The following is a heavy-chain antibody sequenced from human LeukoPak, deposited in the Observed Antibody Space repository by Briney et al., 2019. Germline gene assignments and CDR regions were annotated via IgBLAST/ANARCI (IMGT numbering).Heavy chain of an antibody. CDR1: GFTFSSYW. CDR2: INSDGNYT. V-gene: IGHV3-74*01. Sequence: PGGSLRLSCAASGFTFSSYWMNWVRQALGKGLVWVSRINSDGNYTTYADSVKGRFTISRDNAKNTLSLQMNSLRAEDTAVYYCAREYSSGWTSDYWGQGTLVTVSS. CDR3: AREYSSGWTSDY. D-gene: IGHD6-19*01. J-gene: IGHJ4*02.